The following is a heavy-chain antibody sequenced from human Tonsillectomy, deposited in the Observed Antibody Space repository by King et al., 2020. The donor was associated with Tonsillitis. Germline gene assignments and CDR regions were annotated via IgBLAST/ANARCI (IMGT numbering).Heavy chain of an antibody. D-gene: IGHD3-10*01. CDR1: GFTFDEYA. J-gene: IGHJ3*02. CDR2: ISGDGGGT. V-gene: IGHV3-43*02. CDR3: AKDYYGSGTYYNPFDI. Sequence: VQLVESGGGVVQPGGSLRLSCAASGFTFDEYAMHWVRQVPGKGLEWVSLISGDGGGTHFADSVKGRLTISRDNSKNSLYLQMNSLRTEDTALYYCAKDYYGSGTYYNPFDIWGRGTMVTVSS.